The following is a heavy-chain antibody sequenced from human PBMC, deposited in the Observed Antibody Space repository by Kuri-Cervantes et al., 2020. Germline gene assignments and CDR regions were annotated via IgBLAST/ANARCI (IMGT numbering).Heavy chain of an antibody. CDR1: GFTLNSNG. D-gene: IGHD2-21*02. V-gene: IGHV3-48*04. CDR3: AREGRLSGQGYYYYMDV. CDR2: ISSSGSTI. J-gene: IGHJ6*03. Sequence: GGSLRLSCAASGFTLNSNGMSWVRQAPGKGLEWVSYISSSGSTIYYADSVKGRFTISRDNAKNSLYLQMNSLRAEDTAVYYCAREGRLSGQGYYYYMDVWGKGTTVTVSS.